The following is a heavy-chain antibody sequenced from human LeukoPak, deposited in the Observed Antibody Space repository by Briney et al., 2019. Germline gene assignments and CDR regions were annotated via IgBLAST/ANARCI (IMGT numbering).Heavy chain of an antibody. J-gene: IGHJ4*02. CDR3: ARVPTEYDFWSGYHFDY. D-gene: IGHD3-3*01. CDR1: GYSISSGYY. Sequence: SKTLSLTCTVSGYSISSGYYWGWIRQPPGKGLEWIGSIYHSGSTYYNPSLKSRVTISVDTSKNQFSLKLSSVTAADTAVYYCARVPTEYDFWSGYHFDYWGQGTLVTVSS. V-gene: IGHV4-38-2*02. CDR2: IYHSGST.